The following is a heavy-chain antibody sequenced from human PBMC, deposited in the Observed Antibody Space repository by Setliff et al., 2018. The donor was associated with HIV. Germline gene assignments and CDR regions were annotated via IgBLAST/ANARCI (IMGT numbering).Heavy chain of an antibody. CDR3: AKQVNNFYFYMDV. CDR1: GFTFTTYA. V-gene: IGHV3-23*01. CDR2: ISGSGGST. Sequence: GGSLRLSCAASGFTFTTYAMSWVRQAPGKGLEWVSAISGSGGSTYYADSVKGRFTISRDNSRNTLYLQMNSLRAEDTAVYYCAKQVNNFYFYMDVWGKGTTVTVS. J-gene: IGHJ6*03.